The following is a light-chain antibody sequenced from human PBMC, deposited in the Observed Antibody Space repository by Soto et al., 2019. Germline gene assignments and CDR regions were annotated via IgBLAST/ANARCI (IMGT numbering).Light chain of an antibody. CDR2: AAS. CDR3: QKYNRAHRT. Sequence: DIQMTQSPSSLSASIGDRVTITCRASQDISNSLAWFQQKPGKAPKVLIYAASSLQSGTPSRFSGSGSGTDFTLTISSLQPEDVATYYCQKYNRAHRTFGQRNEVEIK. V-gene: IGKV1-27*01. CDR1: QDISNS. J-gene: IGKJ1*01.